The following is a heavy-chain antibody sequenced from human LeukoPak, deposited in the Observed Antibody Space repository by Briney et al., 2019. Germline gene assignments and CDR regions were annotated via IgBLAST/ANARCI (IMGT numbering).Heavy chain of an antibody. V-gene: IGHV1-2*02. CDR1: GYTFTGYY. CDR3: ARADINYYDSSGYILPPLAFDI. J-gene: IGHJ3*02. Sequence: GASVKVSCKASGYTFTGYYMHWVRQAPGQGLEWMGWINPNSGGTNYAQKFQGRVAMTRDTSISTAYMELSRLRPDDTAVYYCARADINYYDSSGYILPPLAFDIWGQGTMVTVSS. CDR2: INPNSGGT. D-gene: IGHD3-22*01.